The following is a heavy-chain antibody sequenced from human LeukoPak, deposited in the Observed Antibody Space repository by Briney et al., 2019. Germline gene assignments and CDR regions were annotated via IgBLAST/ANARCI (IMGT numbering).Heavy chain of an antibody. V-gene: IGHV1-46*01. D-gene: IGHD6-19*01. J-gene: IGHJ4*02. CDR2: INPSGSST. Sequence: ASVKVSCKASGYTFTSYYMHWVRQAPGQGLEWMGLINPSGSSTSYAQKFQGRLSLTRDMSTSTVYMELSSLRSEDTAVYYCARDRVSGSKNSSGWYYYWGQGTLVTVSS. CDR1: GYTFTSYY. CDR3: ARDRVSGSKNSSGWYYY.